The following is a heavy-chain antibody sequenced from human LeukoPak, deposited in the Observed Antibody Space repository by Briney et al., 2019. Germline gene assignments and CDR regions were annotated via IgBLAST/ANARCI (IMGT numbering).Heavy chain of an antibody. J-gene: IGHJ4*02. D-gene: IGHD2-21*02. CDR3: AKGDSTAGGYSAD. CDR1: GFTFSSYS. Sequence: GGSLRLSCAASGFTFSSYSMNWVRQAPGKGLEWVSYISSSSSTIYYADSVKGRFTISRDNSKKTLSLQMNSLRVEDTAVYYCAKGDSTAGGYSADWGQGTLVTVSS. CDR2: ISSSSSTI. V-gene: IGHV3-48*01.